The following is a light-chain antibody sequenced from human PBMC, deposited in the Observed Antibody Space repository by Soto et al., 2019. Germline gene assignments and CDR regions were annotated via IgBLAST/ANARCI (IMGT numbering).Light chain of an antibody. CDR1: SSDVGKYNL. J-gene: IGLJ1*01. CDR2: EGS. V-gene: IGLV2-23*01. CDR3: CSYAGSGTFV. Sequence: QSVLTQPAYVSGSPGQSITISCTGTSSDVGKYNLVSWYQQHPGKAPKLMIYEGSKRPSGVSNRFSGSKSGNTASLTISGLQPEDEAEYYCCSYAGSGTFVFGSGTKLTV.